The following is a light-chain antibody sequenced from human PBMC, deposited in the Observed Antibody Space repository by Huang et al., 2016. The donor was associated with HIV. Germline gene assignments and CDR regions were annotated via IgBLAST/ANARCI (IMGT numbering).Light chain of an antibody. J-gene: IGKJ4*01. CDR3: QQRSNRPLT. Sequence: EIVLTQSPATLSLSPGERATLSCRASQSVNTFLAWYQQKPGQAPRLLIYEAANRATGIPARFSGSGAGTDFTLTISSREPEDFAVYYCQQRSNRPLTFGGGTKVEIK. CDR1: QSVNTF. CDR2: EAA. V-gene: IGKV3-11*01.